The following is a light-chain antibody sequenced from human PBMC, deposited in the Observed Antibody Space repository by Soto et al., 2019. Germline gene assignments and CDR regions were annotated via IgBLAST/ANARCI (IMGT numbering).Light chain of an antibody. CDR1: NSDVGAYDY. Sequence: QSALTQPASVSGSPGQSITISCTGTNSDVGAYDYVSWYRQHPGKAPKLMIYEVTNRPSGVSNRFSGSKSANTASLTISGLQTEDEADYYCISYTTSGTPYVFGTGTKLTVL. CDR3: ISYTTSGTPYV. V-gene: IGLV2-14*01. CDR2: EVT. J-gene: IGLJ1*01.